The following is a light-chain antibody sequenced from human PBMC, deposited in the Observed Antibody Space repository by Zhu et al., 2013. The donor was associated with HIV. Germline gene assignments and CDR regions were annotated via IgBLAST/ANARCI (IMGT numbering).Light chain of an antibody. J-gene: IGLJ2*01. CDR2: STN. CDR1: SGSVSTSYY. Sequence: QTVVTQEPSFSVSPGGTVTLTCGLSSGSVSTSYYPSWYQQTPGQAPRTLIYSTNTRSSGVPDRFSGSKSGTSASLAITGLRSEDEAQYYCAAWDDSLGGVVFGGGTQVTVL. V-gene: IGLV8-61*01. CDR3: AAWDDSLGGVV.